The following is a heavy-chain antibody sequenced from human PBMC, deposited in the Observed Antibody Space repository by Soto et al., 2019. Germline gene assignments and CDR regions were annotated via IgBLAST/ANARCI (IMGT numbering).Heavy chain of an antibody. CDR1: GFTFDDYY. D-gene: IGHD4-17*01. Sequence: QVQLVESGGGLVKPGGSLRLSCAGSGFTFDDYYMSWVRQAPGKGLEWVSYISRSGTTIHYADSVKGRFTISRDNAKNSLYLQMNSLRVDDTAVYDCARDRRRGLYGPGSHWGQGTLVTVAS. V-gene: IGHV3-11*01. CDR2: ISRSGTTI. J-gene: IGHJ4*02. CDR3: ARDRRRGLYGPGSH.